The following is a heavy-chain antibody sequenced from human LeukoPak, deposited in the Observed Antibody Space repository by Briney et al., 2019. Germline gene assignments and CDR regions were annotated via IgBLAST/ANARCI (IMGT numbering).Heavy chain of an antibody. J-gene: IGHJ4*02. D-gene: IGHD2-2*01. CDR3: ARGGRSGVPAAIPDY. CDR2: ISAYNGNT. CDR1: GYTFTSYG. V-gene: IGHV1-18*01. Sequence: ASVKVSCKASGYTFTSYGISWVRRAPGQGLEWMGWISAYNGNTNYAQKLQGRVTMTTDTSTSTAYMELRSLRSDDTAVYYCARGGRSGVPAAIPDYWGQGTLVTVSS.